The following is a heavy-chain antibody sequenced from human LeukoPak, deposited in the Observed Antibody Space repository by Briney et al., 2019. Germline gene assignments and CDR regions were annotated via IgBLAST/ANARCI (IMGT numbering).Heavy chain of an antibody. V-gene: IGHV3-64D*09. J-gene: IGHJ5*02. CDR2: ISSNGGST. Sequence: GGSLRLSCSASGFTFSSYAMRWVRQAPGKGLEYVSAISSNGGSTYYADSVKGRFTISRDNSKNTLYLQMSSLRAEDTAGYYCVKDFTSIKPSSDPWGQGTLVTVSS. D-gene: IGHD1-14*01. CDR1: GFTFSSYA. CDR3: VKDFTSIKPSSDP.